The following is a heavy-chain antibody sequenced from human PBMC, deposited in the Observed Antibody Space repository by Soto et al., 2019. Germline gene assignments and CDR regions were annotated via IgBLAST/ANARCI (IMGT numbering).Heavy chain of an antibody. J-gene: IGHJ6*02. CDR3: ASAHYYGSGSYYKDYYSGMDV. CDR1: GYTFTSYG. CDR2: ISAYNGNT. V-gene: IGHV1-18*01. Sequence: GASVKVSCKASGYTFTSYGISWVRQAPGQGLEWMGWISAYNGNTNYAQKLQGRVTMTTDTSTSTAYMELRSLRSDDTAVYYCASAHYYGSGSYYKDYYSGMDVWGQGTKVTVYS. D-gene: IGHD3-10*01.